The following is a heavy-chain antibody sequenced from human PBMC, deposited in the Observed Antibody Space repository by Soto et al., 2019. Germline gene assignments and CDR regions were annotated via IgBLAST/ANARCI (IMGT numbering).Heavy chain of an antibody. CDR2: IYYSGST. V-gene: IGHV4-59*01. D-gene: IGHD2-15*01. CDR3: ASEYCSGGTCYYYGMDV. CDR1: GGSISSYY. Sequence: SETLSLTCTVSGGSISSYYWSWIRQPPGKGLEWIGYIYYSGSTNYNPSLKSRVTISVDTSKNQFSLKLSSVTAADTAVYYCASEYCSGGTCYYYGMDVWGQGTTVTVSS. J-gene: IGHJ6*02.